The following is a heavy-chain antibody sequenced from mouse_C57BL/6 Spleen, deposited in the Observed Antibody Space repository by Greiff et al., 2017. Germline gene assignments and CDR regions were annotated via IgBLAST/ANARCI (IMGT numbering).Heavy chain of an antibody. Sequence: EVQLVESGGGLVKPGGSLKLSCAASGSTFSSYAMSWVRQTPEKRLEWVATISDGGSYTYYPDNVKGSFTPPRDNTKNNLYLQMTHLKSEDTAMYYCAGDRGSSQAWWAYWGQGTLVTVSA. CDR3: AGDRGSSQAWWAY. J-gene: IGHJ3*01. CDR2: ISDGGSYT. D-gene: IGHD1-1*01. CDR1: GSTFSSYA. V-gene: IGHV5-4*01.